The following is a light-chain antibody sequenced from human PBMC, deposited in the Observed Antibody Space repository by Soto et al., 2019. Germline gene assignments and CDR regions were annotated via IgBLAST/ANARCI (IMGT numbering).Light chain of an antibody. V-gene: IGKV3-15*01. J-gene: IGKJ4*01. CDR1: XSVSSN. Sequence: EIVMTQSPATLSVSPGEXATLSCRASXSVSSNLAWYQQKPGQAPRLLIYGASTRATGIPARFSGSGSGTEFTLTISSLQSEDFAVYYCQQYNNWPLTFGGGTKVDIK. CDR3: QQYNNWPLT. CDR2: GAS.